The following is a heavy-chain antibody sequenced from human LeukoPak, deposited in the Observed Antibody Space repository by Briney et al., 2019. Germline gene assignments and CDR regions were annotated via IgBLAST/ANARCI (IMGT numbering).Heavy chain of an antibody. CDR2: IWYDGSSK. CDR3: ARDLEQRGYSYGYSY. CDR1: GFTFSSYG. J-gene: IGHJ4*02. Sequence: GGSLRLSCAASGFTFSSYGMHWVRQAPGKGLEWVALIWYDGSSKYYADSVKGRFTISRDNSKNTLYLQMNSLRAEDTAVYYCARDLEQRGYSYGYSYWGQGTLVTVSS. D-gene: IGHD5-18*01. V-gene: IGHV3-33*01.